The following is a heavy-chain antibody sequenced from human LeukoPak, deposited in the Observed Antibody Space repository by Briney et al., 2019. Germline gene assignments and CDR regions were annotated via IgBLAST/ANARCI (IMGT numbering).Heavy chain of an antibody. CDR2: INRSGSI. Sequence: PSETLSLTCAVYGGSFSGYYRSWIRQPPGKGLELIGEINRSGSIDYNPSLKSRVTISVDTSKNQFSLKLSSVTAADTAVYYCAREGYGYYWGQGTLVTVSS. CDR3: AREGYGYY. CDR1: GGSFSGYY. J-gene: IGHJ4*02. D-gene: IGHD5-18*01. V-gene: IGHV4-34*01.